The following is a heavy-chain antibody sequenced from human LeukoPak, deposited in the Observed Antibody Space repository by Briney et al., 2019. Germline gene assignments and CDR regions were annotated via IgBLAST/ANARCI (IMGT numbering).Heavy chain of an antibody. Sequence: SETLSLTCTVSGGSLSSYYWSWIRQPPGKGLEWIGHIYYSGRTKYNPSLKRRVTISVDTSKKQFSRMRRSVDAAETAVYYCARAVTMVRGVAVPYYYYYMDVWGKGTTVTISS. CDR2: IYYSGRT. CDR3: ARAVTMVRGVAVPYYYYYMDV. CDR1: GGSLSSYY. V-gene: IGHV4-59*01. J-gene: IGHJ6*03. D-gene: IGHD3-10*01.